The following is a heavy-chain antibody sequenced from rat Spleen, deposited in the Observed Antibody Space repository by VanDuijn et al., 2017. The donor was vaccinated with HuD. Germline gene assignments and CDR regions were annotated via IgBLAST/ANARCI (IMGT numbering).Heavy chain of an antibody. CDR1: GFTFSDYY. CDR3: VKDRDGGYAMDA. D-gene: IGHD1-11*01. J-gene: IGHJ4*01. V-gene: IGHV5-20*01. CDR2: ISYDGLNT. Sequence: EVQLVESDGGLVQPGRSLKLSCAASGFTFSDYYMAWVRQAPAKELEWVATISYDGLNTYYRDSVKGRFTVSRDNAENTVYLQMNSLRSEDTATYYCVKDRDGGYAMDACGQGASVTVSS.